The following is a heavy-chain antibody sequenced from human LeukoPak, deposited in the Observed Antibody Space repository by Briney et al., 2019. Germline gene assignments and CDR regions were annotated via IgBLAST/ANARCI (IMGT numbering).Heavy chain of an antibody. CDR3: ARDPTSSWETAFDI. D-gene: IGHD1-26*01. V-gene: IGHV3-11*01. CDR2: ISSGGDIM. Sequence: GGSLRLSCAASGLRFSDYYVSWIRQAPGKGLQWVSYISSGGDIMHYADSVKGRFTSSRDNAKNSGYLEMNSLGAEDTAVYYCARDPTSSWETAFDIWGQGTMVTVSS. CDR1: GLRFSDYY. J-gene: IGHJ3*02.